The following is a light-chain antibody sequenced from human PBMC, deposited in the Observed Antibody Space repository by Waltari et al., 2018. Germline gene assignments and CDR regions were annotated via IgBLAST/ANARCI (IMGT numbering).Light chain of an antibody. Sequence: QSALTQPASVSGSPGQSIPISCTGTSRDIGTYLVSWYQQYPGKAPKLMYEVNKRPSGLSDRFSGSKSGNTASLTISGLQAEDEADYYCCSYAGRVVFGGGTKLTVL. CDR2: EVN. V-gene: IGLV2-23*02. CDR1: SRDIGTYL. CDR3: CSYAGRVV. J-gene: IGLJ2*01.